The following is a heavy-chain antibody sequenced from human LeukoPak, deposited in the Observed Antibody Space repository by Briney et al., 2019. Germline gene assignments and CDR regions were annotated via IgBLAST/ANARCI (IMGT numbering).Heavy chain of an antibody. Sequence: SETLSLTCTVSGGSISSSSYYWGWIRQPPGKGLEWIGSIYYSGSTYYNPSLKSRVTISVDTSKNQFSLKLSSVTAADTAVYYCAMTSMVRGVITAWGQGTLVTVSS. CDR2: IYYSGST. D-gene: IGHD3-10*01. CDR3: AMTSMVRGVITA. V-gene: IGHV4-39*01. CDR1: GGSISSSSYY. J-gene: IGHJ5*02.